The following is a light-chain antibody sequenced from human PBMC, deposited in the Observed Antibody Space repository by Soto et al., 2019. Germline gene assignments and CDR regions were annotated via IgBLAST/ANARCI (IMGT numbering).Light chain of an antibody. CDR1: SSDVGNYKY. CDR3: FSYTSSGTYA. CDR2: EVS. Sequence: QSVLTQPASVSGSPGQSITISCTGTSSDVGNYKYVSWYQQHPGKAPKLMIYEVSNRPSGVSNRFSGSKSGNTASLTISGLQAEDETDYYCFSYTSSGTYAFGTGTKVT. V-gene: IGLV2-14*01. J-gene: IGLJ1*01.